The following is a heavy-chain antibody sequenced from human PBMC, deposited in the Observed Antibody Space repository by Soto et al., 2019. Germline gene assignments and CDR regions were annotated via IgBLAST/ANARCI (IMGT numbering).Heavy chain of an antibody. D-gene: IGHD3-22*01. CDR2: IYYSGST. CDR1: GGSISSYY. J-gene: IGHJ3*02. CDR3: ARAVGYYDSSGYYFTYDAFHX. Sequence: SETLSLTCTVSGGSISSYYWSWIRQPPGKGLEWILDIYYSGSTNYNHSLKSRVTISVETSKNPFSLKLSSVTAADTAVYYCARAVGYYDSSGYYFTYDAFHXWGQVTMVTVS. V-gene: IGHV4-59*01.